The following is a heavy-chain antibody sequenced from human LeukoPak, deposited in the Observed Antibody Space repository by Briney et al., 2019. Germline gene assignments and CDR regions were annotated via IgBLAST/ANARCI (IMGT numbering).Heavy chain of an antibody. J-gene: IGHJ4*02. CDR3: AKAVDTAMVNYFDY. D-gene: IGHD5-18*01. CDR1: GFTFSSYS. V-gene: IGHV3-48*01. Sequence: GGSLRLSCAASGFTFSSYSMNWVRQAPGKGLEWVSYISSSSSTIYYADSVKGRFTISRDNAKNSLYLQMNSLRAEDMALYYCAKAVDTAMVNYFDYWGQGTLVTVSS. CDR2: ISSSSSTI.